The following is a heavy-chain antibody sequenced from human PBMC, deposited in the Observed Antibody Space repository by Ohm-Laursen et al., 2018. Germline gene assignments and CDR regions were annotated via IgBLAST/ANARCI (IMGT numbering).Heavy chain of an antibody. D-gene: IGHD1-26*01. Sequence: TLSLTCTVSGDSISGRYWSWIRQPPGKGLEWIGNIEDNGNTNYNPSLQSRVTISINTAKNQFSQQLRFVTAADTAVYHCAGAPNLYYFDYWGQGTLVTVSS. J-gene: IGHJ4*02. CDR2: IEDNGNT. CDR1: GDSISGRY. V-gene: IGHV4-59*08. CDR3: AGAPNLYYFDY.